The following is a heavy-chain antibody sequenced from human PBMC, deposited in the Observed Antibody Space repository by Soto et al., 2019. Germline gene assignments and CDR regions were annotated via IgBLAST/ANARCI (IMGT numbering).Heavy chain of an antibody. Sequence: GGSLRLSCAASGFTFSSYAMSWVRQAPGKGLEWVSAISGSGGSTYYADSVKGRFTISRDNSKNTLYLQMNSLRAEDTAVYYCAKISSKGGGNSSPMASLYYFDYWGQGTLVTVSS. J-gene: IGHJ4*02. CDR3: AKISSKGGGNSSPMASLYYFDY. CDR2: ISGSGGST. V-gene: IGHV3-23*01. CDR1: GFTFSSYA. D-gene: IGHD2-21*02.